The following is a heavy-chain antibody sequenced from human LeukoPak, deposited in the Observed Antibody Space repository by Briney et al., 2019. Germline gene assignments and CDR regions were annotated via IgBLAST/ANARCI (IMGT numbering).Heavy chain of an antibody. D-gene: IGHD1-26*01. Sequence: GASVKVSCKASGYTFTGYYMHWVRQAPGQGLEWMGWINPNSGGTNYAQKFQGRVTMTRDTSISTAYMELSRLRSDDTAVYYCARAVIVGATKDAFDIWGQGTMDTVSS. CDR2: INPNSGGT. J-gene: IGHJ3*02. CDR3: ARAVIVGATKDAFDI. CDR1: GYTFTGYY. V-gene: IGHV1-2*02.